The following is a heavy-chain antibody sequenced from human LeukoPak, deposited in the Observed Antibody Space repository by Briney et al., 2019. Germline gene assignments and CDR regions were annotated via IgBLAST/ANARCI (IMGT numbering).Heavy chain of an antibody. Sequence: PGGSLRLFCAASGFHFSTYAMRWVRQAPGKGLEGVSGISSSGGSTYYADSVKGRFSISRDNSKKTLYLQMNSLRAEDTAVYYCAKDLEVTIGDYVFVYWGLGTLVTVSS. CDR2: ISSSGGST. J-gene: IGHJ4*02. CDR1: GFHFSTYA. V-gene: IGHV3-23*01. CDR3: AKDLEVTIGDYVFVY. D-gene: IGHD4-17*01.